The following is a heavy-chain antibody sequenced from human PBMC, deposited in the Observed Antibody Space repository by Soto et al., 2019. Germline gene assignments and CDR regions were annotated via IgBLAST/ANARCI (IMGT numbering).Heavy chain of an antibody. J-gene: IGHJ6*02. D-gene: IGHD3-9*01. CDR2: IYYSGST. Sequence: SETLSLTCTVSGGSISSGGYYWSWIRQHPGKGLEWIGYIYYSGSTYYNPSLKSRVTISVDTSKNQFSLKLSSVTAADTAVYYCAREPYDILTGPESLGMDVWGQGTTVTVSS. CDR1: GGSISSGGYY. CDR3: AREPYDILTGPESLGMDV. V-gene: IGHV4-31*03.